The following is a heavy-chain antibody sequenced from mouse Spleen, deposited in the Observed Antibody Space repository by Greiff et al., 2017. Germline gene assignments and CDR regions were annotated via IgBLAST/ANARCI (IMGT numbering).Heavy chain of an antibody. D-gene: IGHD1-1*01. CDR1: GFNIKNTY. Sequence: VQLKESVAELVRPGASVKLSCTASGFNIKNTYMHWVKQRPEQGLEWIGRIDPANGNTKYAPKFQGKATITADTSSNTAYLQLSSLTSEDTAIYYCADYYGSSYGAMDYWGQGTSVTVSS. CDR2: IDPANGNT. V-gene: IGHV14-3*01. J-gene: IGHJ4*01. CDR3: ADYYGSSYGAMDY.